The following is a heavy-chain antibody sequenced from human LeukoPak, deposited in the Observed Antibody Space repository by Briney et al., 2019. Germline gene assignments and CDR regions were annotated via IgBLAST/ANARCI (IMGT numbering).Heavy chain of an antibody. D-gene: IGHD2-15*01. CDR2: ISSSSSYI. J-gene: IGHJ4*02. Sequence: PVGSLRLSCAASGFTFSSYSMNWVRQAPGKGLEWVSSISSSSSYIYYADSLKGRFTISRDNAKNSLYLQMNSLRAEDTAVYYCARGGYSSGMPSDWGQGTLVTVSS. V-gene: IGHV3-21*01. CDR1: GFTFSSYS. CDR3: ARGGYSSGMPSD.